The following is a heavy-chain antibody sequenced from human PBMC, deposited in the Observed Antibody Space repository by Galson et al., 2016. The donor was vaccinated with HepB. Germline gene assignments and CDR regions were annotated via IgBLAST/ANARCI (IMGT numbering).Heavy chain of an antibody. CDR1: GFTFSSYV. CDR3: VKALRRAPPYYLDL. J-gene: IGHJ4*02. CDR2: ISGRGTYT. Sequence: LRLSCAASGFTFSSYVMNWVRPAPGKGLEWVSDISGRGTYTDYADSVKGRFTISRDNSKNALFLQLSSLRVEDTAVYYCVKALRRAPPYYLDLWGQGTLVTVSS. D-gene: IGHD3-16*01. V-gene: IGHV3-23*01.